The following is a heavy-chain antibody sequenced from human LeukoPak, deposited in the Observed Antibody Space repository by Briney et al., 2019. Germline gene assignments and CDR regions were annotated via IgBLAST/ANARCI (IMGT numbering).Heavy chain of an antibody. V-gene: IGHV3-21*01. CDR3: ATTTVGLDP. D-gene: IGHD4-23*01. CDR2: ISSSSSNI. CDR1: GFTLSSYS. Sequence: GGSLRLSCAASGFTLSSYSMNWVRQAPGKGLEWVSSISSSSSNIYYTDSVKGRFTISRDNAKNSLYLQMNSLRAEDTAIYYCATTTVGLDPWGQGTLVTVSS. J-gene: IGHJ5*02.